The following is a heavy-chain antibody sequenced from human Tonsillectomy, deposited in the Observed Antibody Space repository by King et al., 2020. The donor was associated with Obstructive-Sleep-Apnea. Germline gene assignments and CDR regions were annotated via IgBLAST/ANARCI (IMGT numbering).Heavy chain of an antibody. V-gene: IGHV4-39*01. CDR2: IYYSGST. CDR1: GGSISSSSYY. D-gene: IGHD3-9*01. J-gene: IGHJ6*02. Sequence: PLQESGPGLVKPSETLSLTCTVSGGSISSSSYYWGWIRQPPGKGLEWIGSIYYSGSTYYNPSLKSRVTISVDTSKNQFSLKLSSVTAADTAVYYCARPNPYYDILTGALDVWGQGTTVTVSS. CDR3: ARPNPYYDILTGALDV.